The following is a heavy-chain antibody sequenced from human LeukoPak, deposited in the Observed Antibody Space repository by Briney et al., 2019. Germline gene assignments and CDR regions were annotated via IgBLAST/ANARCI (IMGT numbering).Heavy chain of an antibody. J-gene: IGHJ6*03. CDR1: GDSISGNY. Sequence: PSETLSLTCSVSGDSISGNYWNWIRQPAGKGLEWIGRIYPSANVYYNPSLKSRVTVSLDASRNQFSLNMRSVTAADTAVYYCAGGLSPTSYYYYMDVWGKGTTVTVSS. D-gene: IGHD5/OR15-5a*01. CDR3: AGGLSPTSYYYYMDV. CDR2: IYPSANV. V-gene: IGHV4-4*07.